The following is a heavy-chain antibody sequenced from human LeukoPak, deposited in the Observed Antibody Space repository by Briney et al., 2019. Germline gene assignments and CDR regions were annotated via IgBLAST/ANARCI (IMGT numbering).Heavy chain of an antibody. D-gene: IGHD3-16*01. Sequence: PGGSLRLSCAASGIIITSYWMSWVRQTPGKGLERVANIKQDGSEKNYVDSVKGRFTIFRDNARNSLYLQMNSLRAEDTAVYYCASHSYGYNHWGQGTLVIVSS. CDR2: IKQDGSEK. J-gene: IGHJ5*02. CDR3: ASHSYGYNH. CDR1: GIIITSYW. V-gene: IGHV3-7*01.